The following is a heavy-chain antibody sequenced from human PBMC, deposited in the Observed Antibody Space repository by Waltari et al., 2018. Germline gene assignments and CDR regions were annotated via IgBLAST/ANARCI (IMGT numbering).Heavy chain of an antibody. D-gene: IGHD4-17*01. CDR2: ISGISGIT. Sequence: QVQLQESGPGLVKPSETLSLTCAVSGGSFSSYWWSLIRQTPGKGLEWIGEISGISGITNYNPSLKSRVTISRDASKNQFSLKLTSVTAADTAVYYCVKGGYGSTYGTFDFWGQGLRVTVSS. J-gene: IGHJ3*01. CDR3: VKGGYGSTYGTFDF. CDR1: GGSFSSYW. V-gene: IGHV4-4*09.